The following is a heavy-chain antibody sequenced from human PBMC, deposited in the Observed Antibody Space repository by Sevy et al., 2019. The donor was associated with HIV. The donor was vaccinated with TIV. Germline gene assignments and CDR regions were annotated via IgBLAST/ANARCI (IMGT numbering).Heavy chain of an antibody. Sequence: GGSLRLSCAASGFTFSTYWMSWVRQAPGKGLEWVANIKQEGSDKNYMDSVKGRFTISRDNAKNSLYLQMSSLRAEDTAVYYCATLSSPMPNSGWYDFFDHWGQGTLVTVSS. CDR1: GFTFSTYW. CDR2: IKQEGSDK. D-gene: IGHD6-19*01. V-gene: IGHV3-7*01. CDR3: ATLSSPMPNSGWYDFFDH. J-gene: IGHJ4*02.